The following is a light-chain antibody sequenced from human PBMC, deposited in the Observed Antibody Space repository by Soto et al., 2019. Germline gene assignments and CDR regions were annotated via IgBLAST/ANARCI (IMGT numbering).Light chain of an antibody. CDR3: QQSYSTPQA. V-gene: IGKV1-39*01. CDR2: AAS. CDR1: QSISSY. Sequence: DIQMTQSPSSLSASVGDRVTITCRASQSISSYLNWYQQKPGKAHKXLIYAASSLQSGVPSRFSGSGSGTDGTITISSLQPEDCETYYGQQSYSTPQAFGQGTKVDIK. J-gene: IGKJ1*01.